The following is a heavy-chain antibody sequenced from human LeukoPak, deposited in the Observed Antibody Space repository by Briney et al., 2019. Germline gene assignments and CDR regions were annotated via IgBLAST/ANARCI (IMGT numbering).Heavy chain of an antibody. CDR1: GFPFSSHG. CDR3: AKDGAWLRFDD. V-gene: IGHV3-23*01. CDR2: ISPGGPT. Sequence: PGGSLRLSCAGSGFPFSSHGMNWVRQAPGKGLEWVSGISPGGPTYYADSVKGRFTISRDDSKNTLYLQMKNLRAEDTAVYYCAKDGAWLRFDDWGQGILVPVSS. J-gene: IGHJ4*02. D-gene: IGHD5-12*01.